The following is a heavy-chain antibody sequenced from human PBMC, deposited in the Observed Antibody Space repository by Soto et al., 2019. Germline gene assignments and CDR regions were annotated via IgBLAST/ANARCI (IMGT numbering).Heavy chain of an antibody. D-gene: IGHD3-3*01. Sequence: GGSLRLSCAASGLTVSSKYMSWVRQAPGKGLEWVSVIYSGGSTYYADSVKGRFTISRDNSKNTLYLQMNSLRAEDTAVYYCARDPMSGYDFWSGYGYYYGMDVWGQGTTVTVSS. CDR2: IYSGGST. CDR3: ARDPMSGYDFWSGYGYYYGMDV. CDR1: GLTVSSKY. J-gene: IGHJ6*02. V-gene: IGHV3-66*01.